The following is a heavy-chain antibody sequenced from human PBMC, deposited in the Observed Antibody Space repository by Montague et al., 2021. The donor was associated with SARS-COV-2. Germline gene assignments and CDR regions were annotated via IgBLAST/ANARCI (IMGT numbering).Heavy chain of an antibody. CDR2: IYHTGST. J-gene: IGHJ4*02. CDR1: GDSITGSDNW. CDR3: VGNGYYSLDF. Sequence: SETLSLTCVVSGDSITGSDNWWSWVRQPPGKGLEWIGEIYHTGSTNFNPSLTSRVTISIDESKNQFSLKLRSVTAADTAIYYCVGNGYYSLDFWGQGTLVTVSS. V-gene: IGHV4-4*02. D-gene: IGHD3-22*01.